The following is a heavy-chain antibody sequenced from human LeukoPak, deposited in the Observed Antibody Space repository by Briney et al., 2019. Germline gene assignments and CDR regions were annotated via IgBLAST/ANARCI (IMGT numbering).Heavy chain of an antibody. J-gene: IGHJ5*02. CDR1: GGSISSYY. CDR3: ARALGYCSGGSFYPNRFDP. CDR2: IYYSGST. V-gene: IGHV4-59*01. Sequence: SGTLSLTCTVSGGSISSYYWSWSPQPPGKGLEWIGYIYYSGSTNYNPSLKSRVTISVDTSKNQFSLKLSSVTAADTAVYYCARALGYCSGGSFYPNRFDPWGQGTLVTVSS. D-gene: IGHD2-15*01.